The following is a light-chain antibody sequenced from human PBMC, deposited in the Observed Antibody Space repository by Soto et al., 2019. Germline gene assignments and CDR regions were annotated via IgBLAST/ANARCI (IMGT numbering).Light chain of an antibody. J-gene: IGLJ2*01. Sequence: QSVLTQPPSASGTPGQRVTISCSGSSFNIGSNPVNWYQQLPGTAPKLLIYSNNQRPSGVPDRFSGAKSGTSASLAISGLQSEDEADYYCAAWDDSPNGVVFGGGTKVTVL. V-gene: IGLV1-44*01. CDR3: AAWDDSPNGVV. CDR2: SNN. CDR1: SFNIGSNP.